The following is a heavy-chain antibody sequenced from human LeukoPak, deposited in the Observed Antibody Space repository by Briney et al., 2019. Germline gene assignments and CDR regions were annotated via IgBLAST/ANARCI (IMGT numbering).Heavy chain of an antibody. CDR1: GFTFSSYS. CDR3: ARVTLGDAFDI. D-gene: IGHD4-23*01. V-gene: IGHV3-48*01. CDR2: ISSSSSTT. J-gene: IGHJ3*02. Sequence: GGSLRLSCAASGFTFSSYSMNWVRQAPGKGLEWVSYISSSSSTTYYADSVKGRFTISRDNAKNSLYLQMNSLRAEDTAVYYCARVTLGDAFDIWGQGTMVTVSS.